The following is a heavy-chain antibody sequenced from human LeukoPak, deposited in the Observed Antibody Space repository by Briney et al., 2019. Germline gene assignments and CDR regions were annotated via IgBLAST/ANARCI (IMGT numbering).Heavy chain of an antibody. CDR2: VTMSGGST. J-gene: IGHJ4*02. Sequence: GGSLRLSCAASGFTFSSYAMSWVRQAPGKGLESVSTVTMSGGSTYYADSVEGRFTISRDNSKNTLYLQMNTLRAEDTAVYYCAKSKQWLPYYDYWGQGTLVTVSS. CDR3: AKSKQWLPYYDY. D-gene: IGHD6-19*01. CDR1: GFTFSSYA. V-gene: IGHV3-23*01.